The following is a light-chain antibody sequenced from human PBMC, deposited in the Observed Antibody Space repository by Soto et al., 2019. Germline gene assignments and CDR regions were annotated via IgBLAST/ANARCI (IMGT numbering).Light chain of an antibody. CDR1: SSDVGGYNY. CDR2: DVS. J-gene: IGLJ1*01. CDR3: SSYTSSTLRV. Sequence: QSALTQPASVSGSPGQSITISCTGTSSDVGGYNYVSWHQQHPGKAPKLMIYDVSNRPSGVSNRFSGSKSGNTASLTISGLQAEDEADYYCSSYTSSTLRVFGTGTKLTVL. V-gene: IGLV2-14*01.